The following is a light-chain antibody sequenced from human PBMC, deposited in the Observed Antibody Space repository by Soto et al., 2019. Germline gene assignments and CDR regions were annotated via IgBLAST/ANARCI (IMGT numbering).Light chain of an antibody. V-gene: IGLV2-23*01. CDR3: CSNAAGSTYV. CDR1: SSDVGSHNL. J-gene: IGLJ1*01. CDR2: EAS. Sequence: QSAPTQPASVSWSPGQSITSSCTGTSSDVGSHNLVSWYQQFPGKAPKLIIFEASKRPSGVSNRFSGSKSGSTASLTISGLQAEDEADYYCCSNAAGSTYVFGSGTKVTVL.